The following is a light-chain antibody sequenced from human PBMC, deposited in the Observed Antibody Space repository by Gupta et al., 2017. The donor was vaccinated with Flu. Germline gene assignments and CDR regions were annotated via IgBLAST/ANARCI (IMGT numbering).Light chain of an antibody. Sequence: SYALTQPPSVSVAPGQTARLPCEGNDIETKSVYWYQQKSGQAPVLVVYVGVDWPSGIPERFSGSSSGNTATLTINGVAAGDEADYYCQVWDSSTDHRVFGGGTKLTVL. CDR3: QVWDSSTDHRV. CDR2: VGV. J-gene: IGLJ3*02. V-gene: IGLV3-21*02. CDR1: DIETKS.